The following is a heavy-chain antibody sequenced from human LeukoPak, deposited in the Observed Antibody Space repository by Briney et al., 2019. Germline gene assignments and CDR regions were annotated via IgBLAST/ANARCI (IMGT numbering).Heavy chain of an antibody. CDR2: IFYTGST. CDR3: ARGTRSSGLYY. V-gene: IGHV4-59*01. D-gene: IGHD3-10*01. J-gene: IGHJ4*02. CDR1: GASISSYY. Sequence: SETLFLTCTVSGASISSYYWSWIRQPPGKGLEWIGYIFYTGSTNYNPSLKSRVTMSVDRSKNQFSLKLSSVTAADTAVYYCARGTRSSGLYYWGQGTLVTVSS.